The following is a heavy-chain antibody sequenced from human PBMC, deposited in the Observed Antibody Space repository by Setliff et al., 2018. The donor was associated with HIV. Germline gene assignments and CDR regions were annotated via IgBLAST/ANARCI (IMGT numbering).Heavy chain of an antibody. J-gene: IGHJ4*02. CDR3: ARDLKRPNSNFWGGYPIPFDS. CDR2: INTNTGNP. CDR1: GYNFNNYA. D-gene: IGHD3-3*01. V-gene: IGHV7-4-1*02. Sequence: GASVKVSCKASGYNFNNYAMNWVRQAPGQGLEWMGWINTNTGNPTNAQGFTGRFFFSLDTSVRTAYLQISSLKAEDTAVYFCARDLKRPNSNFWGGYPIPFDSWGQGTLVTVSS.